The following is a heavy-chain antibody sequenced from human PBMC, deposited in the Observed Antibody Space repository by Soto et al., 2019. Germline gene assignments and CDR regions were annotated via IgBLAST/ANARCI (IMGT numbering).Heavy chain of an antibody. Sequence: EVQLLESGGGFVQPGGSLRLSCAGSGFTFINYAMNWVRQAPGKGLGWVSSISGGGEGAFFPDSVRGRFTISRDNSKNTGTLQMNSLGVDDTAVYYCARKILGSTSRPNYWYFDLWGRGTLVTVSS. D-gene: IGHD2-2*01. CDR2: ISGGGEGA. CDR1: GFTFINYA. CDR3: ARKILGSTSRPNYWYFDL. V-gene: IGHV3-23*01. J-gene: IGHJ2*01.